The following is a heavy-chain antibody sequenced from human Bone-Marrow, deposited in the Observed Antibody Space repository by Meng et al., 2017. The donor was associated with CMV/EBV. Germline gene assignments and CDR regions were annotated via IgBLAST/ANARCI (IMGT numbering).Heavy chain of an antibody. J-gene: IGHJ6*02. CDR1: GYTFTSYG. V-gene: IGHV1-18*01. CDR2: ISAYNGNT. Sequence: ASVKVSCKASGYTFTSYGISWVRQAPGQGLEWMGWISAYNGNTNYAQKLQGRVTMTTDTSTSTAYMELRSLRSDDTAVYYCARDLNYDFWSGYYPLYYYYGMDVWGQGNTVNVAS. CDR3: ARDLNYDFWSGYYPLYYYYGMDV. D-gene: IGHD3-3*01.